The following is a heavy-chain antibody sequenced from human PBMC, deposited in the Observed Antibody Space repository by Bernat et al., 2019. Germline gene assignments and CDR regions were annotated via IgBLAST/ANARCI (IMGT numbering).Heavy chain of an antibody. CDR3: ARDKWLANHYYYYGMDV. Sequence: QVQLVEFGGGLVKPGGSLRLSCAASGFTFSDYYMSWIRQAPGKGLEWVSYISSSGSTIYYADSVKGRFTISRDNAKNSLYMKMNSRRAEDTDVYYFARDKWLANHYYYYGMDVWGKGTTVNVSS. J-gene: IGHJ6*04. V-gene: IGHV3-11*01. D-gene: IGHD6-19*01. CDR1: GFTFSDYY. CDR2: ISSSGSTI.